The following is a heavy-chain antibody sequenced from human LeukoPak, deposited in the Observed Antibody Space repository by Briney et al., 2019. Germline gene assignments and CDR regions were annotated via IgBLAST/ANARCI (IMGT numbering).Heavy chain of an antibody. J-gene: IGHJ4*02. Sequence: SETLSLTCTVSGGSISSSSYYWGWLRQPPGKGLEWIGSIYYSGSTYYNPSLKSRVTISVDTSKNQFSLKLSSVTAADTAVYYCARGTMIGGFFDYWGQGTLVTVSS. CDR1: GGSISSSSYY. CDR3: ARGTMIGGFFDY. V-gene: IGHV4-39*07. D-gene: IGHD3-10*02. CDR2: IYYSGST.